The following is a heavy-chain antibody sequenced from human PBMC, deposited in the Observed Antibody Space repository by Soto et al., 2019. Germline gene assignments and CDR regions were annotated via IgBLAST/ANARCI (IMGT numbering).Heavy chain of an antibody. CDR3: ARGVWPDYGDSNWFDP. CDR1: GGTFSSYA. J-gene: IGHJ5*02. V-gene: IGHV1-69*06. D-gene: IGHD4-17*01. Sequence: GASVKVSCKASGGTFSSYATSWVRQAPGQGLEWMGGIIPIFGTANYAQKFQGRVTITADKSTSTAYMELSSLRSEDTAVYYCARGVWPDYGDSNWFDPWGQGTLVTVSS. CDR2: IIPIFGTA.